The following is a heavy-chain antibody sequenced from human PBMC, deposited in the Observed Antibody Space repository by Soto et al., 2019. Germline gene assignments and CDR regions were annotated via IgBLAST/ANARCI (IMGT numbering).Heavy chain of an antibody. J-gene: IGHJ5*02. Sequence: QVQLVQSGAEVKKPGASVKVSCKASGYTFTSYGISWVRQAPGQGLEWMGWISAYNGNTNYAQKFQGRVTITADESTSTAYMELSSLRSEDTAVYYCASGYSYGLNWFDPWGQGTLVTVSS. CDR3: ASGYSYGLNWFDP. D-gene: IGHD5-18*01. CDR1: GYTFTSYG. CDR2: ISAYNGNT. V-gene: IGHV1-18*04.